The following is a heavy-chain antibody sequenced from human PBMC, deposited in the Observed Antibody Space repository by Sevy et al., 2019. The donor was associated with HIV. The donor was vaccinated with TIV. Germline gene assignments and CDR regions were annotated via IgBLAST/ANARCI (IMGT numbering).Heavy chain of an antibody. CDR1: GGSISSVNW. Sequence: SETLSLTCAVSGGSISSVNWWHWVRQPPGKGLEWIGEIYHSGSTNYNPSLKSRVTISVDNSKNQCSLKLGSVTAADTAVYYCARGGETPRGFDPWGQGSLVTVSS. CDR3: ARGGETPRGFDP. V-gene: IGHV4-4*02. D-gene: IGHD3-16*01. CDR2: IYHSGST. J-gene: IGHJ5*02.